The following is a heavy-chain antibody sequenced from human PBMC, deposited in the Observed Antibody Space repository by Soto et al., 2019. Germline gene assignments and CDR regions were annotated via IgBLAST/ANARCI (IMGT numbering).Heavy chain of an antibody. CDR1: GVSFSSSW. V-gene: IGHV3-74*01. CDR2: INSDGSST. CDR3: ARAWQLGNDY. D-gene: IGHD6-6*01. J-gene: IGHJ4*02. Sequence: GGSVRLSCAASGVSFSSSWMHWVRQAPGKGLVWVSRINSDGSSTSYADSVKGRFTISRDNAKNTLYLQMNSLRVEDTAVYYCARAWQLGNDYWGQGTLVTVSS.